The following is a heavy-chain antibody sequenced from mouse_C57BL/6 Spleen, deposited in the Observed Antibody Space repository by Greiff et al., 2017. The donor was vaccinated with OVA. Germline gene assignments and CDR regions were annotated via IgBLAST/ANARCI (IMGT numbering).Heavy chain of an antibody. D-gene: IGHD1-1*01. V-gene: IGHV1-31*01. J-gene: IGHJ4*01. CDR2: IYPYNGVS. CDR3: ASPHYYGSSYWAMDY. Sequence: EVHLVESGPELVKPGASVKISCKASGYSFTGYYMHWVKQSHGNILDWIGYIYPYNGVSSYNQKFKGKATLTVDKSSSTAYMELRSLTSEDSAVYYCASPHYYGSSYWAMDYWGQGTSVTVSS. CDR1: GYSFTGYY.